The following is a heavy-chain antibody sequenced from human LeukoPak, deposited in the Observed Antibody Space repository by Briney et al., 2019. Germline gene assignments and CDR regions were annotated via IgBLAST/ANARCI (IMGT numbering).Heavy chain of an antibody. CDR1: GYSLGKNYY. J-gene: IGHJ4*02. V-gene: IGHV4-38-2*01. Sequence: SDTLSLTCAVSGYSLGKNYYWGWIRQPPGKEREGIVRSYGTGSTSYNPSLRKRVTMAVDTSKNHFSLRLTPVTSAYTVVYYCARYDYRGSASTRFDYWGQGILVTISS. CDR3: ARYDYRGSASTRFDY. D-gene: IGHD3-16*01. CDR2: SYGTGST.